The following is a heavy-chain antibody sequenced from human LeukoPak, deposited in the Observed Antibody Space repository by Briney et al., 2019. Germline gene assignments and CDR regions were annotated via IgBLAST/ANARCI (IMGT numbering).Heavy chain of an antibody. J-gene: IGHJ4*02. CDR1: GGSISSSSHY. D-gene: IGHD6-19*01. Sequence: SETLSLTCTVSGGSISSSSHYWGWIRQPPGKGLEWIGSMYYRGSTSHNPSLKSRVTISVDTSKNQFSLKLSSVTAADTAVYYCARDWSSGWYFDYWGQGTLVTVSS. CDR3: ARDWSSGWYFDY. V-gene: IGHV4-39*07. CDR2: MYYRGST.